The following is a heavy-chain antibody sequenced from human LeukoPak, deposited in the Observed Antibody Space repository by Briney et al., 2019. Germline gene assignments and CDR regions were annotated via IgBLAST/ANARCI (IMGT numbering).Heavy chain of an antibody. CDR3: ARSPTKRVNEDY. CDR1: GFTFSSYW. J-gene: IGHJ4*02. D-gene: IGHD1-1*01. V-gene: IGHV4-4*02. Sequence: GSLRLSCAASGFTFSSYWMHWVRQAPGKGLEWIGQIFHSGSTSYSPSLKSRVTISVDKSKNQFSLKLTSVTAADTAVYYCARSPTKRVNEDYWGQGILVTVSS. CDR2: IFHSGST.